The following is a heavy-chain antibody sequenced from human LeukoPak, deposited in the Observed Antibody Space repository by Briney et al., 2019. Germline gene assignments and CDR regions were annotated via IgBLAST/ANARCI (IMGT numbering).Heavy chain of an antibody. D-gene: IGHD2-2*01. CDR1: GDSVSSNSVT. CDR3: ARRLTQYDCFDP. Sequence: SQTLSLTWAISGDSVSSNSVTWNWIRQSPSRGVEWLGRTYYRSTWYNDYAVSVRGRITVNPDTSKNQFSLHLNSVTPEDTAVYYCARRLTQYDCFDPWGKGILVTVSS. V-gene: IGHV6-1*01. J-gene: IGHJ5*02. CDR2: TYYRSTWYN.